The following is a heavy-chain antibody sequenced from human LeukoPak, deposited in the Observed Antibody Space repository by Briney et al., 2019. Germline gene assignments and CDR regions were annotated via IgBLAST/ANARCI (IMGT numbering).Heavy chain of an antibody. CDR3: ARDRLGMGY. CDR2: TYYRSTWLN. Sequence: SQALSLTCAISRDTVSSNTAAYNWLRLSPSRGLEWLGGTYYRSTWLNDYAPSVRGRITVSPDTSKNQFSLHLNSVTPEDTAVYYCARDRLGMGYWGQGTPVTVSS. D-gene: IGHD7-27*01. J-gene: IGHJ4*02. V-gene: IGHV6-1*01. CDR1: RDTVSSNTAA.